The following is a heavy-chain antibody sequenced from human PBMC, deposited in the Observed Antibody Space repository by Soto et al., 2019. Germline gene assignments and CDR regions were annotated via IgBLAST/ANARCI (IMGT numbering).Heavy chain of an antibody. CDR1: GFTFGDYA. D-gene: IGHD3-9*01. Sequence: GGSLRLSCTASGFTFGDYAMSWFRQAPGKGLEWVGFIRSKAYGGTTEYAASVKGRFTISRDDSKSIAYLQMNSLKTEDTAVYYCTRPLRYFDWLVLGWGQGTLVTVSS. CDR2: IRSKAYGGTT. V-gene: IGHV3-49*03. CDR3: TRPLRYFDWLVLG. J-gene: IGHJ4*02.